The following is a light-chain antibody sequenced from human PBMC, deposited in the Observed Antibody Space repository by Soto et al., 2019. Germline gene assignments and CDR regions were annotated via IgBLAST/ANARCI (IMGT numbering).Light chain of an antibody. CDR2: DAS. CDR1: QSVSSY. CDR3: QQRSNWPKLT. J-gene: IGKJ4*01. V-gene: IGKV3-11*01. Sequence: EIVLTQSQATLSLSPGERATLSCRASQSVSSYLAWYQQKPGQAPRLLIYDASNRATGIPARFSGSGSGIDFTLTISSLEPEDFAVYYCQQRSNWPKLTFGGGTKVEIK.